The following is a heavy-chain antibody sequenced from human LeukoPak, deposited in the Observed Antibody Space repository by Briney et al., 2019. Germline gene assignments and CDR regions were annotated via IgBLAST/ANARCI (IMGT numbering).Heavy chain of an antibody. V-gene: IGHV4-34*01. CDR1: GESVSDYY. J-gene: IGHJ4*02. CDR2: IHHSKGT. Sequence: SETLSLTCAVYGESVSDYYWTWIRQFPGKGLEWIGEIHHSKGTNYNPSLKSRLTMSVDRSKNQFSLKLSSVTAADTAIYYCVRATAAGSGRAFDYWAQGSLVPVSS. CDR3: VRATAAGSGRAFDY. D-gene: IGHD3-10*01.